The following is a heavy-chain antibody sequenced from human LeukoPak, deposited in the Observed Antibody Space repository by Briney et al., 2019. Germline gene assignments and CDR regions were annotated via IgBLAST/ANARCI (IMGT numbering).Heavy chain of an antibody. Sequence: PGRSLRLSCAASGFTFSSYGMHWVRQAPGKGLEWVAVISYDGSNKYYADSVKGRFTISRDNSNNTLYLQMNSLRPEDTAVYYCAKEYNSGSYRALDYWGQGTLVTASS. CDR3: AKEYNSGSYRALDY. J-gene: IGHJ4*02. CDR1: GFTFSSYG. V-gene: IGHV3-30*18. D-gene: IGHD1-26*01. CDR2: ISYDGSNK.